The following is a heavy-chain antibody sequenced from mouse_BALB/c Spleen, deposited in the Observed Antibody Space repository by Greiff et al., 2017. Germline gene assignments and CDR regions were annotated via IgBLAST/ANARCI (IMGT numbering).Heavy chain of an antibody. D-gene: IGHD2-14*01. J-gene: IGHJ3*01. CDR2: INPGSGGT. CDR3: ARSGYDEAWFAY. Sequence: VQVVESGAELVRPGTSVKVSCKASGYAFTNYLIEWVKQRPGQGLEWIGVINPGSGGTNYNEKFKGKATLTADKSSSTAYMQLSSLTSDDSAVYFCARSGYDEAWFAYWGQGTLVTVSA. V-gene: IGHV1-54*01. CDR1: GYAFTNYL.